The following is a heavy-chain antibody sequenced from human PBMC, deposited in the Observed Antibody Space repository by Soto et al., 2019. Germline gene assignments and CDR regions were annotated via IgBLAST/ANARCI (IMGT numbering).Heavy chain of an antibody. CDR2: ISGSGGSI. CDR1: GFTFSTYA. CDR3: VKGYWKGDV. J-gene: IGHJ6*02. V-gene: IGHV3-23*01. D-gene: IGHD1-1*01. Sequence: EVPLLESGGGLVQPGGSLRLSFAASGFTFSTYAMNWVRQAPGNGLEWVSVISGSGGSIHYADSVKGPFTISRDNSKNTLYLQMNSLRDEDTAVYHCVKGYWKGDVWGQGTTVTVSS.